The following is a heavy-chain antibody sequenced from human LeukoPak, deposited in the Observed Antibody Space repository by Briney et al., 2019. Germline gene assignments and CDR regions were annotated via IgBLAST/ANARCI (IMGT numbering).Heavy chain of an antibody. V-gene: IGHV1-2*02. D-gene: IGHD6-13*01. Sequence: ASVKVSCKASGYTFTSYDINWVRQAPGQGLEWMGWINPNSGGTNYAQKFQGRVTMTRDTSISTAYMELSRLRSDDTAVYYCARIAAAGYGVYYFDYWGQGTLVTVSS. CDR1: GYTFTSYD. CDR3: ARIAAAGYGVYYFDY. CDR2: INPNSGGT. J-gene: IGHJ4*02.